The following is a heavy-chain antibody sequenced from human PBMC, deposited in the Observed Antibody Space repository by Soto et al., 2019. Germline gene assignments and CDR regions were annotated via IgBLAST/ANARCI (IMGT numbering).Heavy chain of an antibody. CDR2: INHSGST. CDR3: ARGFSGYCSSTSCYGRVWFDP. D-gene: IGHD2-2*01. J-gene: IGHJ5*02. Sequence: SETLSLTCAVYGGSFSGYYWSWIRQPPGKGLEWIGEINHSGSTNYNPSLKSRVTISVDTSKNQFSLKLSSVTAADTAVYYCARGFSGYCSSTSCYGRVWFDPWGQGTLVTVSS. V-gene: IGHV4-34*01. CDR1: GGSFSGYY.